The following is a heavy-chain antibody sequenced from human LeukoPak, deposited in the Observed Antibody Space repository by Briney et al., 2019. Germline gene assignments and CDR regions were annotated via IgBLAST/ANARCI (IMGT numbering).Heavy chain of an antibody. CDR3: ARSRYCTTTTCYVGYIDV. J-gene: IGHJ6*03. D-gene: IGHD2-2*01. CDR2: IYTSGST. V-gene: IGHV4-61*02. CDR1: GDSISSDSYY. Sequence: SETLSLTCTVSGDSISSDSYYWTWIRQPAGKGLEWSARIYTSGSTNYNPSLKSRATISLDTSRNQFSLRLSSVTAADTAVYYCARSRYCTTTTCYVGYIDVGGKGTTVTVSS.